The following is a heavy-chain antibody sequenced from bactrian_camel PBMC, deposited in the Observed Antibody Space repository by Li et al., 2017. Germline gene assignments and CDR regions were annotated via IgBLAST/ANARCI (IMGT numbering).Heavy chain of an antibody. Sequence: HVQLVESGGGLVQAGGSLRLSCAASGYTASTYFVAWFRQPPGKEREGVAVIHSQGHYTRYADSVKGRFTLSQDDAKSTVYLQMNSLKAEDTAMYYCAADVSCAEMPVFKRLDTVRYNYWGQGTQVTVS. J-gene: IGHJ4*01. CDR1: GYTASTYF. CDR2: IHSQGHYT. V-gene: IGHV3S6*01. CDR3: AADVSCAEMPVFKRLDTVRYNY. D-gene: IGHD4*01.